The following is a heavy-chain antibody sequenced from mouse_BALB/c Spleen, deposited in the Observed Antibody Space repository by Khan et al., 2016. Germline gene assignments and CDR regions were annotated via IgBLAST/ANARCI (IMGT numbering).Heavy chain of an antibody. J-gene: IGHJ4*01. CDR1: GYTFSSYW. CDR3: VRSGLGRGPYAMDY. V-gene: IGHV1-9*01. Sequence: QVQLQQSGAELMKPGASVKISCKASGYTFSSYWIEWVKQRPGHGLEWIGEILPGSGSTSYNEKFKGKATFTEDTSSNTVYMQLSSLTSEDSAVYYCVRSGLGRGPYAMDYWGQGTSVTVSS. D-gene: IGHD4-1*01. CDR2: ILPGSGST.